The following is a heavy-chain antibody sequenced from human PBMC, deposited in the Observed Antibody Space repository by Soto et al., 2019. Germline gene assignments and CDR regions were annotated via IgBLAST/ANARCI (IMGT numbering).Heavy chain of an antibody. Sequence: EVQLVESGGGLVKPGGSLRLSCAASGFTFSSYSMHWVRQAPGKGLEWVSSISSSSSYIYYADSVKGRFTISRDNAKNSLYLQKNSLRAEDTAVDYCARWETGYSYGLDVWGQGTTVTVSS. CDR1: GFTFSSYS. V-gene: IGHV3-21*01. CDR2: ISSSSSYI. CDR3: ARWETGYSYGLDV. J-gene: IGHJ6*02. D-gene: IGHD1-26*01.